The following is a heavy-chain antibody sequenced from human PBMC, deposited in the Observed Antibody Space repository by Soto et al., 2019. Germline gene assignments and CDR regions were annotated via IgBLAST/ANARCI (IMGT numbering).Heavy chain of an antibody. D-gene: IGHD3-22*01. Sequence: QITLKESGPTLVKPTQTLTLTCTFSGFSLSTSGVGVGWIRQPPGKALEWLALIYWNDDKRYSPSLKSRLTITKDTPKNQVVLTMTNMDPVDTATYYCAHRSYYYDSSGYLFDYWGQGTLVTVSS. CDR1: GFSLSTSGVG. J-gene: IGHJ4*02. CDR3: AHRSYYYDSSGYLFDY. CDR2: IYWNDDK. V-gene: IGHV2-5*01.